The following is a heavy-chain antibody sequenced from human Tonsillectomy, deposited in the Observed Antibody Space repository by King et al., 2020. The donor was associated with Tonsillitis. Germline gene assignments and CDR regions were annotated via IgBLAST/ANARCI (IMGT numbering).Heavy chain of an antibody. V-gene: IGHV5-51*01. Sequence: QLVQSGAEVKKSGESLKISCKGSGYSFTSYWIGWVRQMPGKGLEWMGIIYPGDSDTRYSPSFQGQVTISVDKSITTAYLQWSSLKASDTAMFYCARALLGGYDSGDWFDPWGQGTLVTVSS. CDR3: ARALLGGYDSGDWFDP. J-gene: IGHJ5*02. CDR2: IYPGDSDT. CDR1: GYSFTSYW. D-gene: IGHD6-25*01.